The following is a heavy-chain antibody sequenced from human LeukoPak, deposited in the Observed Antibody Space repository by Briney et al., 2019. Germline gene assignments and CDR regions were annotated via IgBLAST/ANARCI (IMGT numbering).Heavy chain of an antibody. D-gene: IGHD2-8*01. V-gene: IGHV1-18*01. J-gene: IGHJ4*02. CDR3: ARDGSMVYAVPFDY. CDR1: GYTFTSYG. CDR2: ISAYNGNT. Sequence: ASVKVSCKASGYTFTSYGISWVRQAPGQGLEWVGWISAYNGNTNYAQKLQGRVTMTTDTSTSTAYMELRSLRSDDTAVYYCARDGSMVYAVPFDYWGQGTLVTVSS.